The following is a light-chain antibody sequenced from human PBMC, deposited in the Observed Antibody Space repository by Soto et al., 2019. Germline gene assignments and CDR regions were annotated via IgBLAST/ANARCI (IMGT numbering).Light chain of an antibody. J-gene: IGKJ5*01. CDR3: QQFGNSPPST. Sequence: EIGLTQSPGTLSLSPGERATLSCRASQSVSSNYLAWYQQKPGQAPRLLIYGASSRATAIPDRFSGSGSGTDFALTISRLEPEDFAVYYCQQFGNSPPSTFGQGTRLEIK. V-gene: IGKV3-20*01. CDR1: QSVSSNY. CDR2: GAS.